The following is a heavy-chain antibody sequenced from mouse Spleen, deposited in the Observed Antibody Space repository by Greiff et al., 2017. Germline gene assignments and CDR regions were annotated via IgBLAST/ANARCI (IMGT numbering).Heavy chain of an antibody. CDR3: ARHWGGNYGFDY. Sequence: VQLKETGPGLVAPSQSLSITCTVSGFSLTSYGVHWVRQPPGKGLEWLVVIWSDGSTNYNSALKSRLSISKDNSKSQVFLKMNSLQTDDTAMYYCARHWGGNYGFDYWGQGTTLTVSS. J-gene: IGHJ2*01. CDR1: GFSLTSYG. CDR2: IWSDGST. D-gene: IGHD2-1*01. V-gene: IGHV2-6-1*01.